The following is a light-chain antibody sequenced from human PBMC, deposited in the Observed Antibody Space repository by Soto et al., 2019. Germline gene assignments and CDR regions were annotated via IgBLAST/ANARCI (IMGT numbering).Light chain of an antibody. CDR1: SSDIGGYDY. V-gene: IGLV2-14*01. CDR3: SSYTSTSALVV. Sequence: QSALTQPASVSGSPGQTLTISCTGTSSDIGGYDYVSWYQQYPGKVPKLMIYDVTNRASGVPSRFSASKSGDTASLTISGLQAEDEADYYWSSYTSTSALVVFGGGTKVTVL. CDR2: DVT. J-gene: IGLJ2*01.